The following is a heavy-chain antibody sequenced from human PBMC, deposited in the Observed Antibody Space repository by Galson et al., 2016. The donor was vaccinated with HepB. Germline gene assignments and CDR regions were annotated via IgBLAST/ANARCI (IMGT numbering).Heavy chain of an antibody. CDR3: ARHIREPLDLCSFDI. Sequence: QSGAEVKKPGESLKISCKGSGYTFTAYWIGWVRQMPGKGLEWMGIIYPGDSDTKYSPSFQGQVTISVDKSTFSAYLQWSSLQASDTAIYYCARHIREPLDLCSFDIRGQGTMVTVSS. CDR1: GYTFTAYW. V-gene: IGHV5-51*01. CDR2: IYPGDSDT. D-gene: IGHD1-26*01. J-gene: IGHJ3*02.